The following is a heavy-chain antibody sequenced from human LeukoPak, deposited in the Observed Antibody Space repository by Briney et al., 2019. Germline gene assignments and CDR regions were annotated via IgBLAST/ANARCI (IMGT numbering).Heavy chain of an antibody. J-gene: IGHJ5*02. CDR1: GFTFRSYD. CDR3: TRGLTS. D-gene: IGHD3-16*01. V-gene: IGHV3-13*01. Sequence: GGSLRLSCAASGFTFRSYDMNWVRHDTGKRLEWVSSIGTAGDTDYSDSVKGRFTIARENAKNFLYLQMNNLRVEDTGVYFCTRGLTSWGQGTLVTVSS. CDR2: IGTAGDT.